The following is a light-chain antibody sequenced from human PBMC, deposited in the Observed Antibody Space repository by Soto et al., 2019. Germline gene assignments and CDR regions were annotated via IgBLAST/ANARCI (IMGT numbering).Light chain of an antibody. CDR1: RSDIGTYDY. V-gene: IGLV2-14*01. CDR3: SSYAGSNNFV. Sequence: QSVLTQPASVSGSPGQSITISCTGTRSDIGTYDYVSWYQQHPGRAPQLMIYEVTNRPSGVSNRFSGSKSGNTASLTVSGLQAEDEADYYCSSYAGSNNFVFGTGTKLTVL. CDR2: EVT. J-gene: IGLJ1*01.